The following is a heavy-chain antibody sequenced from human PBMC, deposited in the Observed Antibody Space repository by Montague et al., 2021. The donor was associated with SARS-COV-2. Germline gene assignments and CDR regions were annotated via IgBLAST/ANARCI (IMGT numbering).Heavy chain of an antibody. D-gene: IGHD3-10*01. CDR3: ARHPGTMVRGVIMSSRGYLDP. Sequence: ESLSLIYTVSGGSIDSTNYCWGWIRQAPGRGPEWIGTIFYGGSTYYNPSLQSRLTILVDMSKNQLSLRLTSVTAASTAVYYCARHPGTMVRGVIMSSRGYLDPWGQGTLVTISS. J-gene: IGHJ5*02. CDR2: IFYGGST. V-gene: IGHV4-39*01. CDR1: GGSIDSTNYC.